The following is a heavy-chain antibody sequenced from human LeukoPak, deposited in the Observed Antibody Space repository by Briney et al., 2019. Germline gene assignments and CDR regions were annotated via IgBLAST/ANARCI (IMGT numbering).Heavy chain of an antibody. J-gene: IGHJ4*02. CDR3: ARDYYGSGSYYKFGHY. D-gene: IGHD3-10*01. CDR2: ISSSSSYI. Sequence: GGSLRLSCAASGFTFSSYSMNWVRQAPGKGLEWVSSISSSSSYIYYADSVKGRFTISRDNAKNSLYLQMNSLRAEDTAVYYCARDYYGSGSYYKFGHYWGQGTLVTVSS. CDR1: GFTFSSYS. V-gene: IGHV3-21*01.